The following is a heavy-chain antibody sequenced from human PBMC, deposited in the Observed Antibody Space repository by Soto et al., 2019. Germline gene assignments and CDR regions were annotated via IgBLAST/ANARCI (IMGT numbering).Heavy chain of an antibody. CDR1: GFTFSNYW. J-gene: IGHJ4*02. Sequence: EVQLVESGGGLVQPGGSLRLSCAGSGFTFSNYWMHWVRQAPGKGLEWVSRIDHDGPTDYADSVRGRFTISRDNAENTLYLQMNSLRPEDTAWFYCGRDSHGDYWGQGTLVTVSS. V-gene: IGHV3-74*01. CDR3: GRDSHGDY. CDR2: IDHDGPT.